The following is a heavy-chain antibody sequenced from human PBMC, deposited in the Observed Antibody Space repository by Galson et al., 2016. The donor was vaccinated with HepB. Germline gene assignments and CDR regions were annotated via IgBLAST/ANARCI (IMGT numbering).Heavy chain of an antibody. D-gene: IGHD2-2*01. V-gene: IGHV1-69*05. CDR3: VRAVVVVVPAANDPFGY. J-gene: IGHJ4*02. CDR2: IIPLFGAT. CDR1: GGTFSNFA. Sequence: SVKVSCKASGGTFSNFAISWLRQAPGQGLEWMGGIIPLFGATNYAQKFQGRVTMTRDTSTSTAYMELSSLRSEDTAVYYCVRAVVVVVPAANDPFGYWGQGTLVTVSS.